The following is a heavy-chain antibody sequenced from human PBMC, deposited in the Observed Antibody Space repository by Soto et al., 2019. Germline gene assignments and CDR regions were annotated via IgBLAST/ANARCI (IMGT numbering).Heavy chain of an antibody. CDR3: ARGRGRYSSGWSWFDP. CDR2: IFQSGST. J-gene: IGHJ5*02. CDR1: GGTIRSPDW. Sequence: SETLSLTCGVSGGTIRSPDWWTWVRQPPGKGLEWIGEIFQSGSTNYTPSLESRVTISVDKSKNQFSLTLTSVTAADTAVYFCARGRGRYSSGWSWFDPWGRGILVTVSS. V-gene: IGHV4-4*02. D-gene: IGHD6-19*01.